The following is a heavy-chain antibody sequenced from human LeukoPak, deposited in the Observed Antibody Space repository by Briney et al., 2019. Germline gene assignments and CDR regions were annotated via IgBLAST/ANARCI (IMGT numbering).Heavy chain of an antibody. V-gene: IGHV1-2*02. CDR1: GYTFTGYY. CDR3: ARGFIAAAGKNYFDY. J-gene: IGHJ4*02. Sequence: ASVKVSCKASGYTFTGYYMHWVRQAPGQGLEWMGWINPNSGGTNYAQKFQGRVTMTRDTSISTAYMELSRLRSDDTAVYYCARGFIAAAGKNYFDYWGQGTLVTVSS. D-gene: IGHD6-13*01. CDR2: INPNSGGT.